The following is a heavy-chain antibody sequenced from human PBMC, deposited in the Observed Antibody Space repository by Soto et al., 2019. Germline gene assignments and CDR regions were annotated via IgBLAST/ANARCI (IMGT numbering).Heavy chain of an antibody. V-gene: IGHV4-59*01. CDR3: ARDLDY. J-gene: IGHJ4*02. CDR1: GGSISSYY. Sequence: SETLSLTCTVSGGSISSYYWSWIRQPPGKGLEWIGYIYYSGSTNYNPSLKSRVTVSVDTSKNQFSLRLSSVTAADTAVYYCARDLDYWGQGTLVTVAS. CDR2: IYYSGST.